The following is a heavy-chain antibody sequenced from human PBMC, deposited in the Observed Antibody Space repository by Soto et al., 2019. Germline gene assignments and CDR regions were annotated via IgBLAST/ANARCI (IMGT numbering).Heavy chain of an antibody. Sequence: PGGSLRLSCTASGFMFSSYTMNWVRQAPGKGLEWVSSVSFRGDIYYADSLEGRFTISRDDAKNSLYLQMNSLRAEDTAVYYCAKDFYDYVWGSYGNYWGQGTLVTVSS. V-gene: IGHV3-21*04. CDR1: GFMFSSYT. J-gene: IGHJ4*02. CDR2: VSFRGDI. CDR3: AKDFYDYVWGSYGNY. D-gene: IGHD3-16*01.